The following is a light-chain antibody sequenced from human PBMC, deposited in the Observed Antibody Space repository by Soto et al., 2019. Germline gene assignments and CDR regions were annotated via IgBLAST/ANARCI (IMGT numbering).Light chain of an antibody. CDR2: EVT. V-gene: IGLV2-14*01. Sequence: QFVLTQPASVSGSPGQSITISCTGTSSDVGGYNYVSWYQQHPGKAPKLMIYEVTNRPSGVSDRFSGSKSGNTASLTISGLQAEDEADYYCTSYTGTNTRYVFGTGTKVTVL. CDR1: SSDVGGYNY. J-gene: IGLJ1*01. CDR3: TSYTGTNTRYV.